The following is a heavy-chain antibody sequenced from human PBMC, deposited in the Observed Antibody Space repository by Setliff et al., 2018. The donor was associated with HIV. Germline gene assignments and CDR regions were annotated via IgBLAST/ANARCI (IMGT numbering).Heavy chain of an antibody. D-gene: IGHD6-19*01. Sequence: NPSETLSLTCTVSSYSISSGYFWGWIRQPPGKGLEWIGTIYHNGNTYYNPSLKSRVTISVDTSKNQFSLKLSSVTAADTAMYYCARVVPVGGNDYWGQGTLVTVSS. CDR1: SYSISSGYF. CDR2: IYHNGNT. CDR3: ARVVPVGGNDY. V-gene: IGHV4-38-2*02. J-gene: IGHJ4*02.